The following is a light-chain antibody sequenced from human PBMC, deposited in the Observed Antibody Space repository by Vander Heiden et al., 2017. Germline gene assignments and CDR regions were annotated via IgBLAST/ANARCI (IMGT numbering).Light chain of an antibody. V-gene: IGLV2-14*01. CDR2: DVS. CDR3: SSYTSSSTLV. CDR1: SSDVGGHNY. J-gene: IGLJ2*01. Sequence: QSALTQPASLSGSPGQSITISCTGTSSDVGGHNYVSWYQQHPGKAPKLMIYDVSNRTSGVSNRFSGSKSGNTASLTISGLQAEDEADYYCSSYTSSSTLVFGGGTKLTVL.